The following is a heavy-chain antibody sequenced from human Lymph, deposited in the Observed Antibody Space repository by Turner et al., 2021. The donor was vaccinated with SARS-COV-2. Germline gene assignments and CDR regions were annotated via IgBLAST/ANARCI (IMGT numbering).Heavy chain of an antibody. D-gene: IGHD2-21*02. V-gene: IGHV4-59*01. CDR1: GGSMNSNY. J-gene: IGHJ5*02. CDR3: ARETVNNWVDP. CDR2: IYYRGST. Sequence: QVHLQESGPRLVKPLETLSLTCTVSGGSMNSNYWSWIRQPPGKRLEWIGYIYYRGSTNYNPSLKSRVTISVDTSKNQLYMKLTSVNAAETAIYYCARETVNNWVDPWGQGILVTVSS.